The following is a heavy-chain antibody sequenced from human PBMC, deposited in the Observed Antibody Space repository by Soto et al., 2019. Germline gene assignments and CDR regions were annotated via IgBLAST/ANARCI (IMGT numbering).Heavy chain of an antibody. CDR3: ARGIAARTPPDN. J-gene: IGHJ4*02. D-gene: IGHD6-6*01. CDR2: ISSSSSYI. CDR1: EFTFSTYA. Sequence: GGSLRLSCAASEFTFSTYAMNWVRQAPGKGLEWVSSISSSSSYIYYADSLKGRFTISRDNAKNSVYLQMNSLRAEDTAVYYCARGIAARTPPDNWGQGTLVTVSS. V-gene: IGHV3-21*01.